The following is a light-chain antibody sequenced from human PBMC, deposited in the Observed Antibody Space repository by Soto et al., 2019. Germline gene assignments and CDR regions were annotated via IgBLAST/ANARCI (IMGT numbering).Light chain of an antibody. CDR1: SSDVGGYNF. V-gene: IGLV2-8*01. CDR3: SSYAGSYYWV. CDR2: EVS. J-gene: IGLJ3*02. Sequence: QSALTQPPSASGSPGQSVTISCTGTSSDVGGYNFVSWYQQHPGKAPKLLIYEVSKRPSGVPDRFSGSKSGNTASLTVSGLQAADEADYYCSSYAGSYYWVFGGGTKLTVL.